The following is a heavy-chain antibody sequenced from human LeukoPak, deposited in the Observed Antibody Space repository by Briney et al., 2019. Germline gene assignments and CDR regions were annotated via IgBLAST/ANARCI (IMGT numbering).Heavy chain of an antibody. D-gene: IGHD6-19*01. CDR2: IYYSGIT. CDR1: GGSISSYY. Sequence: PSETLSLTCTVSGGSISSYYWSWIRQPPGKGLEWIGYIYYSGITNYNPSLKSRVTISLDTSKNHFSLKQTSVTAADTAVYYCARRGSSGWYADFDYWGHGTLVAVSS. CDR3: ARRGSSGWYADFDY. V-gene: IGHV4-59*08. J-gene: IGHJ4*01.